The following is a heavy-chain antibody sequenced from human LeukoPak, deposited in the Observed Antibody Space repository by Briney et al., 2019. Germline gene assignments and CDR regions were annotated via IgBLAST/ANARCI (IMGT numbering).Heavy chain of an antibody. CDR2: ITNGGSTI. D-gene: IGHD3-9*01. CDR1: GSTFSDYN. Sequence: GGSLRLSCAASGSTFSDYNMNWVRQAPGKGLEWVSYITNGGSTIHHADSVKGRFTISRDNAKKTLYLQMNSLRAEDTAVYYCARSIGLTGGGVDVWGRGTTVTVSS. J-gene: IGHJ6*02. CDR3: ARSIGLTGGGVDV. V-gene: IGHV3-11*01.